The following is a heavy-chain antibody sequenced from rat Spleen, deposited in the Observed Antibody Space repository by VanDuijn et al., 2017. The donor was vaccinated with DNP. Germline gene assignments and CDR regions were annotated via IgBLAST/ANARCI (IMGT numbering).Heavy chain of an antibody. CDR1: GFTFSDYN. D-gene: IGHD1-2*01. CDR2: ITYDGSST. J-gene: IGHJ2*01. V-gene: IGHV5-7*01. Sequence: EVQLVESGGGLVQPGRSLKLSCAASGFTFSDYNMAWVRQAPKKGLEWVATITYDGSSTYYPDSVKGRFTISRDNAENTVYLQMSSLRSEDTATYYCASWAPIAPLSTSNYWGQGVMVTVSS. CDR3: ASWAPIAPLSTSNY.